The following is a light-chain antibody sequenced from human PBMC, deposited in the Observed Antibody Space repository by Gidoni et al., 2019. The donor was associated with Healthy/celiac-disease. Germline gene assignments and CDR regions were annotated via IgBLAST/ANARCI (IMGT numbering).Light chain of an antibody. CDR2: WAS. V-gene: IGKV4-1*01. Sequence: DIWMTQSPDSLAVAPGERATINCKSSQSVLYSSNNKNYLAWYQQKPGQPPELLIYWASTRAPGVPDRFSGSGSGTDFTLTISSLQAEDVAVYYCQQYYSAPPTFGPGTTVDIK. CDR3: QQYYSAPPT. J-gene: IGKJ3*01. CDR1: QSVLYSSNNKNY.